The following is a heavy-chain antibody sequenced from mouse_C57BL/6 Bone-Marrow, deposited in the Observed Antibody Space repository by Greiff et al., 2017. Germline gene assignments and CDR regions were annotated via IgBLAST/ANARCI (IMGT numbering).Heavy chain of an antibody. D-gene: IGHD2-4*01. CDR3: ARWDYDGYWYFDV. J-gene: IGHJ1*03. V-gene: IGHV1-9*01. CDR2: ILPGSGST. Sequence: QVQLQQSGAELMKPGASVKLSCKATGYTFPGYWIEWVKQRPGHGLEWIGEILPGSGSTNYNEKFKGKATFTADTSSNTAYMQLSSLTTEDSAIYYCARWDYDGYWYFDVWGTGTTVTVSS. CDR1: GYTFPGYW.